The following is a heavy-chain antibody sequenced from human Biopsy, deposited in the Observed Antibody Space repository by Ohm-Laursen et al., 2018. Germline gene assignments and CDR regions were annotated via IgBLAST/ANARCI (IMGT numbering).Heavy chain of an antibody. CDR1: GFTFSVYA. Sequence: SSLRLSCTASGFTFSVYAMHWVRQAPGKGLEWVPIIWYDGSNEYYADSVKGRFTISRDNSKNTVFLQMSSLRAEDTGVYYCARDPIVGSKADGMDVWGQGTTVTVSS. CDR2: IWYDGSNE. J-gene: IGHJ6*02. CDR3: ARDPIVGSKADGMDV. V-gene: IGHV3-33*01. D-gene: IGHD1-26*01.